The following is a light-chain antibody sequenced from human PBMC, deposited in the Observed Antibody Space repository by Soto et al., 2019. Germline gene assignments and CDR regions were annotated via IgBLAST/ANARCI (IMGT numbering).Light chain of an antibody. V-gene: IGKV3-15*01. Sequence: EMVFTQSPCTLSLSQGERATLSCRASHSVRSSYLAWYQQKPGQAPRILMYDASTRATGISARFSGSGSGTEFTLTISSLQSEDFAVYYCQQYHNWPITFGQGTRLEIK. CDR1: HSVRSSY. CDR3: QQYHNWPIT. CDR2: DAS. J-gene: IGKJ5*01.